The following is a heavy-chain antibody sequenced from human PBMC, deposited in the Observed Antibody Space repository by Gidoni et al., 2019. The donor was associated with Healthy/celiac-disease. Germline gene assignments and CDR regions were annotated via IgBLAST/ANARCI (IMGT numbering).Heavy chain of an antibody. CDR1: GGSFRGYY. D-gene: IGHD3-3*01. V-gene: IGHV4-34*01. CDR2: INHSGST. CDR3: ARARRVLRFLGPGSNPNWFDP. Sequence: QVQLQQWGAGLLKPSETLSLTCAVYGGSFRGYYWSWIRQPPGKGLEWIGEINHSGSTNYNPSLKSRVTISVDTSKNQFSLKLSSVTAADTAVYYCARARRVLRFLGPGSNPNWFDPWGQGTLVTVSS. J-gene: IGHJ5*02.